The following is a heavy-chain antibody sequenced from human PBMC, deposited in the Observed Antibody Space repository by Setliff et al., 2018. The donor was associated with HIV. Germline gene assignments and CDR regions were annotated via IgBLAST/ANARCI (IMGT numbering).Heavy chain of an antibody. J-gene: IGHJ3*02. D-gene: IGHD2-21*01. CDR1: GFTFSSYA. V-gene: IGHV3-23*01. CDR2: IITSGGST. CDR3: VRDTPGSDNAFDI. Sequence: GGSLRLSCAASGFTFSSYAMSWVRQTPEKGLEWVSIITSGGSTYYADSAKGRFIISRDNSGDMLFLQMASLRPEDMAVYYCVRDTPGSDNAFDIWGQGTMVTVSS.